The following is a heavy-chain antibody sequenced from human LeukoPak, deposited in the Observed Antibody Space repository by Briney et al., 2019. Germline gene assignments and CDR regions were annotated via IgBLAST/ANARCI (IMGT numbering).Heavy chain of an antibody. V-gene: IGHV3-23*01. CDR1: GFTFSSYA. CDR3: AKVRDGYNYLVYFDY. CDR2: ISGSGGST. D-gene: IGHD5-24*01. J-gene: IGHJ4*02. Sequence: GGSLRLSCAASGFTFSSYAMSWVRQAPGKGLEWVSAISGSGGSTYYADSVKGRFTISRDNSKNTLCLQMNSLRAEDTAVYYCAKVRDGYNYLVYFDYWGQGTLVTVSS.